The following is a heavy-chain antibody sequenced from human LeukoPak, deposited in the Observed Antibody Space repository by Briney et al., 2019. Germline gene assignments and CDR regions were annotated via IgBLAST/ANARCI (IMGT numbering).Heavy chain of an antibody. CDR1: GFTFSSYD. Sequence: GGSLRLSCVASGFTFSSYDMTWVRQAPGRRLEWVSSIRPSGDNTYYGDSVKGRFTISRDNSKNTVYLQMNNMGVDDTAVYYCARVGGWHWFDPWGQGTLVTVSS. CDR3: ARVGGWHWFDP. V-gene: IGHV3-23*01. CDR2: IRPSGDNT. D-gene: IGHD1-26*01. J-gene: IGHJ5*02.